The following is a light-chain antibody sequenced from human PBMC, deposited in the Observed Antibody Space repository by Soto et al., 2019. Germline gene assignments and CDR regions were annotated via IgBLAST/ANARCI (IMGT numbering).Light chain of an antibody. V-gene: IGKV4-1*01. CDR3: QQYYDPPLT. J-gene: IGKJ4*01. Sequence: IEMAQSPESLAVSLGERATINCKSSQSVLCSCNNTNYLSWYQKRPGQPPQLLICWASTRESGVPGRFSGRGSGKDFTITISSLQAEDVAVYYCQQYYDPPLTFGGGTKVDIK. CDR2: WAS. CDR1: QSVLCSCNNTNY.